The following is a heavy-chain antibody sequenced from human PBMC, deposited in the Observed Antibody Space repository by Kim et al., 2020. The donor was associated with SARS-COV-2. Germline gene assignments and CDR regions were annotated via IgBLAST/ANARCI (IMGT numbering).Heavy chain of an antibody. CDR1: GYTFTSHG. D-gene: IGHD3-10*01. CDR3: ARDLRLTMVRGVIPMGWFDP. V-gene: IGHV1-3*04. Sequence: ASVKVSCKASGYTFTSHGIHWVRQAPGQRLEWMGWINTDNDKTKYSQKIQGRVTITRDTSASTVYMELSSLRSEDTAVYYCARDLRLTMVRGVIPMGWFDPWGQGTLVTVSS. CDR2: INTDNDKT. J-gene: IGHJ5*02.